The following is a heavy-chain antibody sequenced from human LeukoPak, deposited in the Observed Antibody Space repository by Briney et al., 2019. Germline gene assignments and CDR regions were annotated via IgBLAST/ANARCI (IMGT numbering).Heavy chain of an antibody. CDR3: ARGSLGDGSLLVDY. J-gene: IGHJ4*02. CDR2: INSDGNDI. Sequence: PGGSLRLSCAASGFTFSRYWMHWVRQAPGRGLVWVSRINSDGNDISYADSVKGRFTISRDNAKNTVYLQMNSLRAEDTAVYYCARGSLGDGSLLVDYWGQGTLVTVSS. CDR1: GFTFSRYW. V-gene: IGHV3-74*01. D-gene: IGHD1-26*01.